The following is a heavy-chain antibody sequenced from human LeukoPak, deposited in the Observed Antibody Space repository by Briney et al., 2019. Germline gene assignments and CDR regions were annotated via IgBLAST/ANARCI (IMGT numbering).Heavy chain of an antibody. CDR1: GLTVSSSY. CDR2: IYNDGRT. J-gene: IGHJ3*02. D-gene: IGHD2/OR15-2a*01. V-gene: IGHV3-53*01. Sequence: GGSLRLSCAASGLTVSSSYMSWVRQAPGKGLEWVSIIYNDGRTYYADSMKGRFTISRDNSKNTLYLQVNSLRAEDTAMYYCARNILFAFDIWGQGTRVTVFS. CDR3: ARNILFAFDI.